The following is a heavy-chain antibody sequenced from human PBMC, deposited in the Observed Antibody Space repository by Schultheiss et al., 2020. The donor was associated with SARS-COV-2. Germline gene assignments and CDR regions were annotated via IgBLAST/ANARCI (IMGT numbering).Heavy chain of an antibody. J-gene: IGHJ6*02. CDR2: ISGSGGST. Sequence: GGSLRLSCAASGFTFSNYAMSWVRQAPGKGLEWVSAISGSGGSTYYADSVKGRFTISRDNSKNSLYLQMNSLRAEDTAVYYCAREGLITYYYYYGMDVWGQGTTVTVAS. CDR1: GFTFSNYA. CDR3: AREGLITYYYYYGMDV. D-gene: IGHD3-22*01. V-gene: IGHV3-23*01.